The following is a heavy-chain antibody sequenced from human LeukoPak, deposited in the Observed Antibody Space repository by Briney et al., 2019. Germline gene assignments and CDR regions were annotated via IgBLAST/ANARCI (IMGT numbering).Heavy chain of an antibody. J-gene: IGHJ4*02. CDR3: AKDARGYHRPIDH. CDR1: EFTFTDFA. D-gene: IGHD3-22*01. V-gene: IGHV3-23*01. CDR2: IGGGGTNT. Sequence: GWSLILSCAASEFTFTDFAMNWVRHAQGQGVEWVSGIGGGGTNTDYADSVKGRFTISRDNSKNTLTLQMSSLRADDTAVYFCAKDARGYHRPIDHWGQGILVTVSS.